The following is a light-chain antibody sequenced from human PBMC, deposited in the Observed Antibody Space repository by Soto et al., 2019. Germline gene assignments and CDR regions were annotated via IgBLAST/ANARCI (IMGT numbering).Light chain of an antibody. Sequence: EIVMTQSPATLSVSPGERATLSCGASQSVSSNLAWYQQKPGQAPRLLIYGASTRATDIPARFSGSGSGTEFTLTISSLQSEDFAVYYCQQHNNWPLTFGGGTKVEIK. CDR2: GAS. J-gene: IGKJ4*01. CDR3: QQHNNWPLT. V-gene: IGKV3-15*01. CDR1: QSVSSN.